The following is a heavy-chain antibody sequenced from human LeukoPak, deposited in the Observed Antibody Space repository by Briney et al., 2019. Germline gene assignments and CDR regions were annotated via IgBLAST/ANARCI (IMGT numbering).Heavy chain of an antibody. V-gene: IGHV3-30*18. CDR1: GFTFSSYG. CDR3: AKDFGAAFDI. Sequence: GPLRLSCAASGFTFSSYGLHWVRQAPGKGLEWVAVISYDGSNKYYADSVKGRFTISRDNSKNTLYLQMNSLRAEDTAVYYCAKDFGAAFDIWGQGTMVTVSS. CDR2: ISYDGSNK. J-gene: IGHJ3*02. D-gene: IGHD3-10*01.